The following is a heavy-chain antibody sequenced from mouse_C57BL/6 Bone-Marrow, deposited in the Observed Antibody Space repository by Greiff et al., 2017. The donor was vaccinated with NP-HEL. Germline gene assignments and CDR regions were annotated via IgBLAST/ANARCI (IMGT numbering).Heavy chain of an antibody. Sequence: QVQLQQPGAELVKPGASVTMSCKASGYTFTSYWITWVKQRPGQGLEWIGDIYPGSGSTNYTEKFKSKATLTVDTSSSTAYMQHSSLTSEDSAVYYCARGVIAWFAYWGQGTLVTVSA. V-gene: IGHV1-55*01. CDR2: IYPGSGST. J-gene: IGHJ3*01. CDR3: ARGVIAWFAY. CDR1: GYTFTSYW.